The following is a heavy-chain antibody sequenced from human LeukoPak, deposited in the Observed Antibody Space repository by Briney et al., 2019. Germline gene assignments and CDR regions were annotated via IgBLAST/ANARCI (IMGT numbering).Heavy chain of an antibody. J-gene: IGHJ4*02. CDR3: ARDQWLDY. CDR2: IGTSGNTI. Sequence: GGSLRLSCAASGFTFSGYIMNWVRQAPGKGLEWVSFIGTSGNTIYYADSVKGRFTVSRDNAMNSLYLQMNSLRAEDTAVYYCARDQWLDYWGRGTLVTVSS. D-gene: IGHD6-19*01. V-gene: IGHV3-48*01. CDR1: GFTFSGYI.